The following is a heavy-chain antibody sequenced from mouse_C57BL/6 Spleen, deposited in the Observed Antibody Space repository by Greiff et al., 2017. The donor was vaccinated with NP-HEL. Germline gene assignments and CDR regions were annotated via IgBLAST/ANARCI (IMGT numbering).Heavy chain of an antibody. V-gene: IGHV1-81*01. D-gene: IGHD1-1*01. Sequence: VQLQQSGAELARPGASVKLSCKASGYTFTSYGLSWVKQRTGQGLEWIGEIYPRSGNTYYNEKFQGKATLTADKSSSTAYMELRSLTSEDSAVYFCARSGITTVVRYFDDWGQGTTLTVSS. J-gene: IGHJ2*01. CDR1: GYTFTSYG. CDR3: ARSGITTVVRYFDD. CDR2: IYPRSGNT.